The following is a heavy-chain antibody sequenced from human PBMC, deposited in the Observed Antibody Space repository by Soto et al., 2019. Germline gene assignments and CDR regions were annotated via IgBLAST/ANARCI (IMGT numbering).Heavy chain of an antibody. Sequence: QVQLQESGPGLVRPSGTVSLTCAVSGVSISSDKGWSWVRQPPGKALEWIGEIHHSGSTNYNPSLKSRVTMSVVPSKDLFSLTLNSVTAADTAFYYCARDQGSHPGDWGQGTLVSVSS. CDR2: IHHSGST. J-gene: IGHJ4*02. V-gene: IGHV4-4*02. D-gene: IGHD6-13*01. CDR3: ARDQGSHPGD. CDR1: GVSISSDKG.